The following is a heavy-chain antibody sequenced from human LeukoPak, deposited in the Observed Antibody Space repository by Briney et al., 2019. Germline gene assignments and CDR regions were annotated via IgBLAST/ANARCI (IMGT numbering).Heavy chain of an antibody. J-gene: IGHJ5*02. CDR1: GGSISSSSYY. CDR2: IYYSGST. Sequence: SETLSLTCTVSGGSISSSSYYWGWIRQPPGKGLEWIGSIYYSGSTYYNPSLKSRFTISVDTSKNQFSLKLSSVTAADTAVYYCARQRYCSSTSCSYGDWFDPWGQGTLVTVSP. CDR3: ARQRYCSSTSCSYGDWFDP. D-gene: IGHD2-2*01. V-gene: IGHV4-39*01.